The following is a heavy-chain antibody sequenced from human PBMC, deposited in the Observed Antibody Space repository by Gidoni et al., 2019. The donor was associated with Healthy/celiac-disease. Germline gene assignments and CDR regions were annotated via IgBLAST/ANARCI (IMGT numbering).Heavy chain of an antibody. J-gene: IGHJ4*02. CDR3: AKDATPYYDSSGYPGY. D-gene: IGHD3-22*01. Sequence: QVQLVESGGGVVQPGRSLRLSCAASGFTYSRYGMHWVSQAPGKGLEWVAVISYDGSNKYYADSVKGRFTISRDNSKNTLYLQMNSLRAEDTAVYYCAKDATPYYDSSGYPGYWGQGTLVTVSS. CDR1: GFTYSRYG. CDR2: ISYDGSNK. V-gene: IGHV3-30*18.